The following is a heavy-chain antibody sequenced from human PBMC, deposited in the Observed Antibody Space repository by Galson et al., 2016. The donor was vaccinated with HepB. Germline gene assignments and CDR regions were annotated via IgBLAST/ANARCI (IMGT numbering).Heavy chain of an antibody. Sequence: SLRLSCAASGFTFSNYWMHWVRQAPGKGLVWVSRIRGDGTSTSYADSVKGRFTISRDNAKNTLYLQMNSLRAEDTAMYYCIKSVYGDYWGQGTLVTVSS. CDR3: IKSVYGDY. CDR1: GFTFSNYW. V-gene: IGHV3-74*01. J-gene: IGHJ4*02. CDR2: IRGDGTST. D-gene: IGHD5/OR15-5a*01.